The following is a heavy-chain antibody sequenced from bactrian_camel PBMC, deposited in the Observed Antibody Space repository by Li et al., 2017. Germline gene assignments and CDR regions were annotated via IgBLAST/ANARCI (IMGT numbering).Heavy chain of an antibody. Sequence: VQLVESGGGSVQAGGSPNLTCVDSSNLLKRLCMGWFRQAPGQELEGVAAIDRDGTAWYKESLKGRFTVSRDDAKSTLYLEMKNLQPEDTAKYSCSPVRCGVEVALRRAQYLGPGTQVTVS. CDR1: SNLLKRLC. CDR3: SPVRCGVEVALRRAQY. V-gene: IGHV3S67*01. D-gene: IGHD1*01. CDR2: IDRDGTA. J-gene: IGHJ4*01.